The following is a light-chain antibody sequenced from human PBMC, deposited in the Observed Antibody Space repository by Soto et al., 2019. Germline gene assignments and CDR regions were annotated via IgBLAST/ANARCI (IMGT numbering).Light chain of an antibody. J-gene: IGLJ3*02. CDR1: SSNTGKNY. CDR3: GTWDSSLYVGV. CDR2: ENN. V-gene: IGLV1-51*02. Sequence: QLVLTQPPSVSAAPGQKVTISCSGSSSNTGKNYVSWYQQLPGTAPKLLIYENNKRPSGIPDRFSGSKSGTSATLGITGLQTGDEADYYCGTWDSSLYVGVFGGGTKLTVL.